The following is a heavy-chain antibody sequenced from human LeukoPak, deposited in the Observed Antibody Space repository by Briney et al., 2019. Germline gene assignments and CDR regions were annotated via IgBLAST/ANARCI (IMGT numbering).Heavy chain of an antibody. V-gene: IGHV1-69*04. D-gene: IGHD5-24*01. J-gene: IGHJ4*02. Sequence: SLKLSCTPSGYTFTTYAISWVRQAPGHGLKWMGRIIPILGIANYAQKFQGRVTITADKSTSTAYMELSSLRSEDNAVCYCARASAGIEMATIEIGPFDYWGQGTLVSVSS. CDR2: IIPILGIA. CDR3: ARASAGIEMATIEIGPFDY. CDR1: GYTFTTYA.